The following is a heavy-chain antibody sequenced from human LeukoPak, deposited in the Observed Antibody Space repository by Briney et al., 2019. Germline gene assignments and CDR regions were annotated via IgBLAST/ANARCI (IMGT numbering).Heavy chain of an antibody. V-gene: IGHV1-2*04. CDR1: GYTFTGYY. J-gene: IGHJ6*02. CDR2: INPNSGGT. CDR3: ARAGEQWLDYYYYGMDV. D-gene: IGHD6-19*01. Sequence: ASVKVSCKASGYTFTGYYMHWVRQAPGQGLEWMGWINPNSGGTNYAQKFQGWVTMTRDTSISTAYMELSRLRSDDTAVYYCARAGEQWLDYYYYGMDVWGQGTTVTVSS.